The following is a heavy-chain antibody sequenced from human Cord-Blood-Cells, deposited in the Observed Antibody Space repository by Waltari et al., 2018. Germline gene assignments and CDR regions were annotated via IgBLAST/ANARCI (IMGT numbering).Heavy chain of an antibody. D-gene: IGHD6-13*01. J-gene: IGHJ2*01. CDR3: ARREVNSSSWTVDL. CDR1: GGSFSGYY. Sequence: HVQLQQWGAGLLKPSETLSLTCVVYGGSFSGYYWTWIRQPPGKGLDWMGEINHSGSTNYNPSLKSRVTISVDTSKNQFSLKLSSVTAADTAVYYCARREVNSSSWTVDLWGRGTLVTVSS. V-gene: IGHV4-34*01. CDR2: INHSGST.